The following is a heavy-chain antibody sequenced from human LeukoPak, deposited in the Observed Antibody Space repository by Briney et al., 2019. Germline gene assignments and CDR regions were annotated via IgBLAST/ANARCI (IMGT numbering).Heavy chain of an antibody. CDR2: MSYDGGHI. CDR1: GFNFKNYG. CDR3: AKGCSSTSCAIEFDS. D-gene: IGHD2-2*01. V-gene: IGHV3-30*18. Sequence: GGSLRLSCGGSGFNFKNYGIHWVRQAPGRGLEWVAGMSYDGGHIYYGDSVKGRFTISRDNSKDTANVEMNSLRPADTAVYYCAKGCSSTSCAIEFDSWGQGILVTVSS. J-gene: IGHJ4*02.